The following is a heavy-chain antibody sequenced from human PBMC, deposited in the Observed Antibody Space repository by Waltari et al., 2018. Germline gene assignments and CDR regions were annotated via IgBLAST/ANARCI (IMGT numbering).Heavy chain of an antibody. CDR3: ARVLHDYGGNSGLDY. J-gene: IGHJ4*02. CDR1: GASISSFY. Sequence: QVQLQESGPGLVKPSETLSLTCTVSGASISSFYWSWIRQPPGKGLGWIGYIYYSGSADYHPPLKSRVTMSLDTSKNQFSLKLSSATAADTAVYYCARVLHDYGGNSGLDYWGQGTLVTVSS. CDR2: IYYSGSA. D-gene: IGHD2-21*02. V-gene: IGHV4-59*01.